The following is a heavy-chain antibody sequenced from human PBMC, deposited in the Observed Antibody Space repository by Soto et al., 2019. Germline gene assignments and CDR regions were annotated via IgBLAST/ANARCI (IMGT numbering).Heavy chain of an antibody. CDR1: GFTFSSYS. J-gene: IGHJ4*02. CDR2: ISSSSSYI. Sequence: GGSLRLSCAASGFTFSSYSMNWVRQAPGKGLEWVSSISSSSSYIYYADSVKGRFTISRDNAKNSLYLQMNSLRAEDTAVYYCARESSKGYSYGEIDYWGQGTLVTVSS. D-gene: IGHD5-18*01. V-gene: IGHV3-21*01. CDR3: ARESSKGYSYGEIDY.